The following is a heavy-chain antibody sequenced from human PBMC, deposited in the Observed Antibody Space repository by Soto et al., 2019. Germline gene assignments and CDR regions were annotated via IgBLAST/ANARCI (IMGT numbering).Heavy chain of an antibody. Sequence: SETLSLTCTVSGGSISSYYWSWIRQPPGKGLEWIGYIYYSGSTNYNPSLKSRVTISVDTSKNQFSLKLSSVTAADTAVYYCARPHQLLSGENWFDPWGQGTLVTVSS. D-gene: IGHD2-2*01. J-gene: IGHJ5*02. CDR3: ARPHQLLSGENWFDP. CDR1: GGSISSYY. CDR2: IYYSGST. V-gene: IGHV4-59*08.